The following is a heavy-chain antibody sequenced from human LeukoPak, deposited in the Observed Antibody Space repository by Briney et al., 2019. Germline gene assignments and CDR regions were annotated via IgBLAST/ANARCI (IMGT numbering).Heavy chain of an antibody. CDR2: IGTAGDT. V-gene: IGHV3-13*01. Sequence: GGSLRLSCAASGFTFSSYDKHWVREATGKGLEWVSAIGTAGDTYYPGSVKGRFTISRDNSKNTVYLQMNSLRAEDTAIYYCAKDHRDGYNFRVGAFDIWGQGTMVTVSS. CDR3: AKDHRDGYNFRVGAFDI. D-gene: IGHD5-24*01. J-gene: IGHJ3*02. CDR1: GFTFSSYD.